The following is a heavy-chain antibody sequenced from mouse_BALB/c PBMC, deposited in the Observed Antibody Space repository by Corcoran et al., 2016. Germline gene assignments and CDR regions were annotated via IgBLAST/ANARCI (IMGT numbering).Heavy chain of an antibody. J-gene: IGHJ4*01. D-gene: IGHD1-2*01. CDR2: IYPGRGNT. V-gene: IGHV1-84*02. CDR1: GYTFTDYY. CDR3: AREEITTAEDAMDY. Sequence: QIQLQQSGPELVKPGASVKISCKASGYTFTDYYINWVKQKPGQGLEWIGWIYPGRGNTKYNEKFKGKATLTVDTSSSTAYLQLSSLTSEDTAVYFCAREEITTAEDAMDYWGQGTSVTVSS.